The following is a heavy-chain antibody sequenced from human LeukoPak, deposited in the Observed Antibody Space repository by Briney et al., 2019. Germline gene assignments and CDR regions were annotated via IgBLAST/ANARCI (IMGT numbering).Heavy chain of an antibody. Sequence: ASVKVSCKASGYTFTSYGISRVRQAPGQGLEWMGWISVYNGNTNYAQKLQGRVTMTTDTSTSTAYMELRSLRSDDTAVYYCARDPGGYSYGENDYWGQGTLVTVSS. CDR3: ARDPGGYSYGENDY. J-gene: IGHJ4*02. CDR1: GYTFTSYG. D-gene: IGHD5-18*01. V-gene: IGHV1-18*01. CDR2: ISVYNGNT.